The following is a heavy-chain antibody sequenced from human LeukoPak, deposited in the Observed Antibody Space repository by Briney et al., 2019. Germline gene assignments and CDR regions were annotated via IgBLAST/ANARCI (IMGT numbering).Heavy chain of an antibody. CDR1: GGTFSSYA. CDR3: AGDARAALAHPLDY. D-gene: IGHD6-6*01. CDR2: IIPIFGTA. J-gene: IGHJ4*02. V-gene: IGHV1-69*01. Sequence: ASVKVSCKASGGTFSSYAISWVRQAPGQGLEWMGGIIPIFGTANYAQKFQGRVTITADESTSTAYMELSSLRSEDTAVYYCAGDARAALAHPLDYWGQGTLVTVSS.